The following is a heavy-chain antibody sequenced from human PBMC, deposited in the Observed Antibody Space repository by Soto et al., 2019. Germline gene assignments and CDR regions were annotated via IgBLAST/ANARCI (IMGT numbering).Heavy chain of an antibody. Sequence: QVQLVQSGAEVKKPGASVKVSCKASGYTFTGYYMHWVRQAPGQGLEWMGWSNPNSGDTKYAQKFQGRVIMTSDTSINTAYMELSRLRSDATAVYYCAKQGAAEGVDVWGQGTTVTVSS. V-gene: IGHV1-2*02. D-gene: IGHD1-26*01. J-gene: IGHJ6*02. CDR2: SNPNSGDT. CDR3: AKQGAAEGVDV. CDR1: GYTFTGYY.